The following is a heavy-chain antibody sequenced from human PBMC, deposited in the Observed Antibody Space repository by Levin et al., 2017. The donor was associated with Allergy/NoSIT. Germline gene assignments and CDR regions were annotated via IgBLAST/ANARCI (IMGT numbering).Heavy chain of an antibody. J-gene: IGHJ3*02. V-gene: IGHV3-30*18. CDR1: GFTFSSYG. CDR3: AKEHDAFDI. CDR2: ISYDGSNK. Sequence: GGSLRLSCAASGFTFSSYGMHWVRQAPGKGLELVAVISYDGSNKYYADSVKGRFTISRDNSKNTLYLQMNSLRAEDTAVYYCAKEHDAFDIWGQGTMVTVSS.